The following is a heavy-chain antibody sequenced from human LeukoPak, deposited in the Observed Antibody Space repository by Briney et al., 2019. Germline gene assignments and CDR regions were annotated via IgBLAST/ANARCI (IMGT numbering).Heavy chain of an antibody. CDR3: ARQTTDSSGYDLYYFDY. V-gene: IGHV5-51*01. CDR1: GYTSTNYY. CDR2: IYPDDSDT. D-gene: IGHD3-22*01. Sequence: GESLKISCKASGYTSTNYYIAWVRQMPGKGLEWVGIIYPDDSDTRYSPSFQGQVTLSADKSISTAYLQWSSLKASDTAMYYCARQTTDSSGYDLYYFDYWGQGTLVTVSS. J-gene: IGHJ4*02.